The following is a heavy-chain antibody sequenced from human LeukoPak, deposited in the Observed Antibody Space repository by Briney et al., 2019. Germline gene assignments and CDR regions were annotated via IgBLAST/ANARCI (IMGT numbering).Heavy chain of an antibody. D-gene: IGHD1-26*01. CDR2: ISEDGRT. Sequence: GGSPRLSCKASGFTFSSHVMIWVRRAPGRGLQWVSVISEDGRTFYADSVKGRFTISRDNSKNTLYLQMNSLRAEDTAVYYCAKRGSGSYYAYWGQGTLVTVSS. J-gene: IGHJ4*02. CDR3: AKRGSGSYYAY. V-gene: IGHV3-23*01. CDR1: GFTFSSHV.